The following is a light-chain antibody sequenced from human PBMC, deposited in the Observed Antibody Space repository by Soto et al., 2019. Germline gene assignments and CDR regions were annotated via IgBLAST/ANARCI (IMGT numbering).Light chain of an antibody. J-gene: IGLJ2*01. Sequence: QSVLTQPASVSGSPGESITISCTGTSSDVGGYNSVSWHQQHPGKAPKLLIYDVSNRPSGVSNRFSGSKSGDTASLTISGLQAEDEADYYCASYTSRSTLAFGGGTQLTVL. V-gene: IGLV2-14*01. CDR3: ASYTSRSTLA. CDR2: DVS. CDR1: SSDVGGYNS.